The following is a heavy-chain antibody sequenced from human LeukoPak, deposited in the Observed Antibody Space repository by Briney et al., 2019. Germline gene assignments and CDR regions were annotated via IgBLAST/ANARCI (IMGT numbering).Heavy chain of an antibody. Sequence: QTGGSLRLSCAASGFTFSSYAMHWVRQAPGKGLEWVAVISYDGSNKYYADSVKGRFTISRDNSKNTLYLQMNSLRAEDTAVYYCAREREYRIAAAGTCWFDPWGQGTLVTVSS. J-gene: IGHJ5*02. V-gene: IGHV3-30-3*01. D-gene: IGHD6-13*01. CDR1: GFTFSSYA. CDR2: ISYDGSNK. CDR3: AREREYRIAAAGTCWFDP.